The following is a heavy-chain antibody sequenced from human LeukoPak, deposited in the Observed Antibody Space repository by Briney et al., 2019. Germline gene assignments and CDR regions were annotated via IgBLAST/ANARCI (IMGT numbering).Heavy chain of an antibody. D-gene: IGHD5/OR15-5a*01. V-gene: IGHV1-69*13. CDR1: GGIFSSYA. J-gene: IGHJ4*02. CDR3: AREVSRGFDY. CDR2: IIPIFGTA. Sequence: ASVKVSCKASGGIFSSYAISWVRQAPGQGLEWMGGIIPIFGTANYAQKFQGRVTITADESTSTAYMELSSLRSEDTAVYYCAREVSRGFDYWGQGTLVTVSS.